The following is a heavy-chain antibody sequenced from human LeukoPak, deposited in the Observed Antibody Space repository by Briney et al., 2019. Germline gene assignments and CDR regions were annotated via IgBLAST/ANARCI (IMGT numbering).Heavy chain of an antibody. CDR1: GLSFSDYY. CDR2: ITNSGSTM. Sequence: GALRLSCAASGLSFSDYYMSWIRQAPGKGLEWVSYITNSGSTMYYADSVKGRFTISRDNAKNSLYLQMNSLRAEDTAVYYCARATTAFDYWGQGTLVTVSS. CDR3: ARATTAFDY. V-gene: IGHV3-11*01. D-gene: IGHD4-11*01. J-gene: IGHJ4*02.